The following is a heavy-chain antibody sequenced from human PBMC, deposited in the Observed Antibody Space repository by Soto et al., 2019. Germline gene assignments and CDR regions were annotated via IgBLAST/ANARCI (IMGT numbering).Heavy chain of an antibody. CDR3: TQDGGSRDWLTVN. Sequence: EVQLLESGGDLVQPGGSLRLSCAASGFTFTSYAMSWIRQAPGQGLEWVSAITGGGDNTYYADSVKGRFTISRDNSKNTLSLQMNSLRAEDTAFYYCTQDGGSRDWLTVNWGQGTLVTVSS. V-gene: IGHV3-23*01. J-gene: IGHJ4*02. CDR2: ITGGGDNT. CDR1: GFTFTSYA. D-gene: IGHD3-9*01.